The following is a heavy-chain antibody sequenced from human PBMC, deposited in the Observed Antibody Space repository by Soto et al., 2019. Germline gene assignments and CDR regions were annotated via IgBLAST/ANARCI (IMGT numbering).Heavy chain of an antibody. J-gene: IGHJ5*02. CDR1: GYTFTSYG. CDR3: ARWSDDSGVYNWFDP. CDR2: ISAYNGNT. D-gene: IGHD1-1*01. Sequence: GASVKVTCKASGYTFTSYGISWVRQAPGQGLEWMGWISAYNGNTNYAQKLQGRVTMTTDTSASTAYMELSSLTSDDTAVYYCARWSDDSGVYNWFDPWGQGTLVTVSS. V-gene: IGHV1-18*01.